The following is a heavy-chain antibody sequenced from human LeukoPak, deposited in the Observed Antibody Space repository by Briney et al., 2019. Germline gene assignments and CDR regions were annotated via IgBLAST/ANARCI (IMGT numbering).Heavy chain of an antibody. CDR3: ARIREWASTVGAFDY. D-gene: IGHD4-23*01. Sequence: ASVKVSCKASGYTFTAYYVHWVRQAPGQGLEWMGWINPNIGGTNYAQKFQGRVTMTRDTSISTAYMELSRLRSDETAVYYCARIREWASTVGAFDYWGQGALVTVSS. CDR1: GYTFTAYY. J-gene: IGHJ4*01. V-gene: IGHV1-2*02. CDR2: INPNIGGT.